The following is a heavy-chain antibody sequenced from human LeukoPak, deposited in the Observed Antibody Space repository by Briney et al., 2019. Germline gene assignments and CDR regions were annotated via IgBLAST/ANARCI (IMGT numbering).Heavy chain of an antibody. D-gene: IGHD4-17*01. CDR2: LYSDGNT. V-gene: IGHV3-66*04. CDR1: GFTFSSYA. CDR3: ARLLTTAIKWAWYFDL. Sequence: QPGGSLRLSCAASGFTFSSYAMSWVRQAPGKGLEWVSVLYSDGNTYYPDSAKGRFTISRDNSKNVLYLQMNSLRADDTAVYYCARLLTTAIKWAWYFDLWGRGTLVTVSS. J-gene: IGHJ2*01.